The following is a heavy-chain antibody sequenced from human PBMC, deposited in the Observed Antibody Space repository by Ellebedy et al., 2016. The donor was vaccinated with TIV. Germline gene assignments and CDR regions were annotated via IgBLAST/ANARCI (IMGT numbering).Heavy chain of an antibody. Sequence: PGGSLRLSCAASGFTFSGNWMHWVRHVPGKGLVWVSRIHGAGSYTSYADSVKGRFTISKNNAKNTLYLQMSSLRAEYTAVYYGARSGGARRLWYFDLWGRGTLVTVSS. CDR1: GFTFSGNW. CDR3: ARSGGARRLWYFDL. CDR2: IHGAGSYT. V-gene: IGHV3-74*01. D-gene: IGHD6-25*01. J-gene: IGHJ2*01.